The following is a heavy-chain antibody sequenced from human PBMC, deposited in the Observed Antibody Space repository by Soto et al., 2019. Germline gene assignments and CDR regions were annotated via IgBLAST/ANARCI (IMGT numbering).Heavy chain of an antibody. V-gene: IGHV1-18*01. CDR2: ISGYNGDT. CDR3: AKNGQPPYYYYGMDV. CDR1: GYTFSRYG. J-gene: IGHJ6*02. D-gene: IGHD2-8*01. Sequence: QGQLVQSGPEVKKPGASVKVSCKASGYTFSRYGISWVRQAPGQGLEWMGWISGYNGDTKYAQKVQGRVTIYIDTSTYTAYMELRSLTSDDTAIYYCAKNGQPPYYYYGMDVWGQGTTVTVSS.